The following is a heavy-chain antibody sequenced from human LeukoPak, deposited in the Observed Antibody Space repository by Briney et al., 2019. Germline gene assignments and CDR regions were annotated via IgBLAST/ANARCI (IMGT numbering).Heavy chain of an antibody. Sequence: GASVKVSCKASGYTFTGYYMHWVRQAPGQGLEWMGWINPNSGGTNYAQKFQGRVTMTRDTSISTAYMELSRLRSDDTAVYYCARDLLRFLEWFPNYYYYYMDVWGKGTTVTVSS. V-gene: IGHV1-2*02. CDR1: GYTFTGYY. J-gene: IGHJ6*03. CDR2: INPNSGGT. CDR3: ARDLLRFLEWFPNYYYYYMDV. D-gene: IGHD3-3*01.